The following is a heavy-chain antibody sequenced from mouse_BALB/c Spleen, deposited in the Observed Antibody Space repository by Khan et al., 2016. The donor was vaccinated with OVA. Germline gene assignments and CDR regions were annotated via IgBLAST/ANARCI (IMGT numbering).Heavy chain of an antibody. J-gene: IGHJ2*01. D-gene: IGHD1-1*01. CDR2: ISSDSSPI. V-gene: IGHV5-17*02. Sequence: EVELVESGGGLVQPGGSRKLSCAASGFTFTSYGMNWIRQAPEKGLEWVAYISSDSSPIYYADTVKGRFTISRDNSKNTLFLQMTSLRSGDTAMYFCATSYFYGYYFAYWGQVTTLTVSS. CDR3: ATSYFYGYYFAY. CDR1: GFTFTSYG.